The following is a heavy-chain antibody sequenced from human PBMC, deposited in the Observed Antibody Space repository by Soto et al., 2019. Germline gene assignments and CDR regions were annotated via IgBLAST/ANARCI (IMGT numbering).Heavy chain of an antibody. D-gene: IGHD2-2*01. CDR1: GYTFTSYY. V-gene: IGHV1-46*01. Sequence: GASVKVSCKASGYTFTSYYMHWVRQAPGQGLEWMGIINPSGGSTSYAQKFQGRVTMTRDTSTSTVYMELSSLRSEDTAFYYCARVVYCICTSCYGFDGSDYYGMXVWGQGTTVTVSS. CDR2: INPSGGST. J-gene: IGHJ6*02. CDR3: ARVVYCICTSCYGFDGSDYYGMXV.